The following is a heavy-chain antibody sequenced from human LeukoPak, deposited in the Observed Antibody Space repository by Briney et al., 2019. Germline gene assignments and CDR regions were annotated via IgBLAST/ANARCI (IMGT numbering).Heavy chain of an antibody. CDR1: GYTFTSYG. V-gene: IGHV1-18*01. D-gene: IGHD3-10*01. Sequence: ASVKVSCKASGYTFTSYGISWVRQAPGQGLEWMGWISAYNGNTNYAQKLQGRVTMTTDTSTSTAYMELRSLRSDDTAVYYCARDPFYGSARFNWFDPWGQGTLVTVSS. J-gene: IGHJ5*02. CDR3: ARDPFYGSARFNWFDP. CDR2: ISAYNGNT.